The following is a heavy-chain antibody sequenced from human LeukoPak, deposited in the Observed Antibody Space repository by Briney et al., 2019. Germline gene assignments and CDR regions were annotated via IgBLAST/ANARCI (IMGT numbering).Heavy chain of an antibody. V-gene: IGHV4-38-2*01. CDR2: IYHSGST. CDR3: ARRSGSGYYYFDY. J-gene: IGHJ4*02. D-gene: IGHD3-10*01. CDR1: GYSISSGYY. Sequence: PSETLSLTCAVSGYSISSGYYWGWIRQPPGKELEWIGSIYHSGSTYYNPSLKSRVTISVDTSKNQFSLKLNSVTAADTAVYYCARRSGSGYYYFDYWGQGTLVTVSS.